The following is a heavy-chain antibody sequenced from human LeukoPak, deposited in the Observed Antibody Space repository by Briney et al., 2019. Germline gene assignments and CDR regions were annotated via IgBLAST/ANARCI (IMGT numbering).Heavy chain of an antibody. V-gene: IGHV4-39*07. CDR3: VKWELLGELRFDP. D-gene: IGHD1-26*01. CDR2: IYHSGST. J-gene: IGHJ5*02. Sequence: SETLTLTCTVSGGSISSSSYYWGWIRQPPGKGLEWIGSIYHSGSTYYNPSLKSRVTISLDTSKNQFSLKLSSVTAADTAVYYCVKWELLGELRFDPWGQGTLVTVSS. CDR1: GGSISSSSYY.